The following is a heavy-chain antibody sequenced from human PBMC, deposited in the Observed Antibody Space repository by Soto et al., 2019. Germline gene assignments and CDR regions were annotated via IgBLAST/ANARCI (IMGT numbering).Heavy chain of an antibody. CDR1: GFTFSSYG. V-gene: IGHV3-23*04. Sequence: VQLVESGGGVVQPGRSLRLSCAASGFTFSSYGMHWVRQAPGKGLEWVSAISGSGGSTYYADSVKGRFTISRDNSKNTLYLQMNSLRAEDTAVYYCASPLAVAVPNWFDPWGQGTLVTVSS. J-gene: IGHJ5*02. D-gene: IGHD6-19*01. CDR3: ASPLAVAVPNWFDP. CDR2: ISGSGGST.